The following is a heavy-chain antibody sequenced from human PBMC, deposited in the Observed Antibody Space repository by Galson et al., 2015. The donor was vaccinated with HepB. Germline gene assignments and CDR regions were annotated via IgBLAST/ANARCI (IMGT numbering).Heavy chain of an antibody. Sequence: SLRLSCAASGFSFSRYAMHWVRQAPGKGLEWVAVISFDESSNHYTDSVKGRFTISRDDSKNTLYLQMNSLRAEDTAVYYCAKGDWKDGNTGYFDYWGQGTLVTVSS. CDR2: ISFDESSN. D-gene: IGHD1-1*01. CDR3: AKGDWKDGNTGYFDY. J-gene: IGHJ4*02. V-gene: IGHV3-30*18. CDR1: GFSFSRYA.